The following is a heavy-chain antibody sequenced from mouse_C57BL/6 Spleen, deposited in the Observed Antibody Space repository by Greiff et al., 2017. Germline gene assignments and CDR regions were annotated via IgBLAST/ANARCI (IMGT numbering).Heavy chain of an antibody. CDR2: INPNNGGT. Sequence: VKQSHGKSLEWIGDINPNNGGTSYNQKFKGKATLTVDKSSSTAYMELRSLTSEDSAVYYCARNYGSSPFDYWGQGTTLTVSS. D-gene: IGHD1-1*01. V-gene: IGHV1-26*01. J-gene: IGHJ2*01. CDR3: ARNYGSSPFDY.